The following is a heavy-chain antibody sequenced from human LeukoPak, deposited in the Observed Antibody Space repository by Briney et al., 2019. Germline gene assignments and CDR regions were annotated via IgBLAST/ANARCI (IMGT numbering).Heavy chain of an antibody. CDR2: IYYTGNT. J-gene: IGHJ4*02. Sequence: SETLSLTCTVSGGSISYYYWNWIRQPPGKGLEWIGYIYYTGNTNYNPSLKSRVTISVDTSKNQFSLKLSSVTAADTAVYYCARDQILWFGELPHGGFDYWGQGTLVTVSS. CDR3: ARDQILWFGELPHGGFDY. D-gene: IGHD3-10*01. CDR1: GGSISYYY. V-gene: IGHV4-4*08.